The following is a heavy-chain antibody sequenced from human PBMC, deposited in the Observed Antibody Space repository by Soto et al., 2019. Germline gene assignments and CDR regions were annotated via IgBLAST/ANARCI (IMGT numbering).Heavy chain of an antibody. CDR2: ISHTDRLT. D-gene: IGHD6-13*01. CDR3: ARDTGRASADL. CDR1: GFTLSYYE. J-gene: IGHJ5*02. Sequence: EVQLAESGGDLVQPGGSLRLSCVGSGFTLSYYEMNWVRQAPGKGLERVAFISHTDRLTHYPDSVKGRFTISRDNAKNSLYLEMTNLRVEDTAVYYCARDTGRASADLWGQGTLVSVSS. V-gene: IGHV3-48*03.